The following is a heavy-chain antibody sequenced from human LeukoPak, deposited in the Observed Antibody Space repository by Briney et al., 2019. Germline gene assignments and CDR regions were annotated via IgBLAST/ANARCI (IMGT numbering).Heavy chain of an antibody. D-gene: IGHD2-2*02. CDR3: ARRLDCSSTSCYTVDRGFDP. CDR2: IYYSGST. Sequence: SETLSLTCTVSGGSISSYYWSWIRQPPGKGLEWIGYIYYSGSTNYNPSLKSRVTISVDTSKNQFSLKLSSVTAADTAVYYCARRLDCSSTSCYTVDRGFDPWGQGTLVTVSS. V-gene: IGHV4-59*08. CDR1: GGSISSYY. J-gene: IGHJ5*02.